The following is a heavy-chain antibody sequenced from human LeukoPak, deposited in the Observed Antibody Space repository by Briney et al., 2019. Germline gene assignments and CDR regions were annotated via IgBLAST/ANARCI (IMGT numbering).Heavy chain of an antibody. J-gene: IGHJ6*03. Sequence: GGSLRLSCAASRFTFSSYGMHWVRQAPGKGLEWVAYIQSDRSNEQYADSVRGRFSISRDSSKNILYLQMNSLRAEDTAVYYCAKESIVYYYYYMDVWGKGTTVTVSS. CDR2: IQSDRSNE. CDR3: AKESIVYYYYYMDV. D-gene: IGHD3-16*02. CDR1: RFTFSSYG. V-gene: IGHV3-30*02.